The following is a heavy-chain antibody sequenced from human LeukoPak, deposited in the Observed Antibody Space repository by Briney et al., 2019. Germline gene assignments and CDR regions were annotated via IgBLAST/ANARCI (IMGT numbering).Heavy chain of an antibody. CDR2: INSDGSST. V-gene: IGHV3-74*01. D-gene: IGHD2-2*01. CDR1: GFTFSSYW. Sequence: GGSLRLSCAASGFTFSSYWMHWVRQAPGKGLVWVSRINSDGSSTSYADSVKGRFTISRDNAKNTLYLQMNSLRAEDTAVYYCESWSGEFCSSTSWGSFDYWGRGTLVTVSS. J-gene: IGHJ4*02. CDR3: ESWSGEFCSSTSWGSFDY.